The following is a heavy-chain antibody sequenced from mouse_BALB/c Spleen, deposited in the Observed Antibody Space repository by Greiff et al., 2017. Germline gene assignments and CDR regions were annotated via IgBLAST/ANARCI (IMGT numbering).Heavy chain of an antibody. V-gene: IGHV2-6-7*01. CDR3: ASDKYGNYDYAMDY. CDR1: GFSLTGYG. J-gene: IGHJ4*01. CDR2: IWGDGST. Sequence: QVQLKESGPGLVAPSQSLSITCTVSGFSLTGYGVHWVRQPPGKGLEWLGMIWGDGSTDYNSALKSRLSISKDNSKSQVFLKMNSLQTDDTARYYYASDKYGNYDYAMDYWGQGTSVTVSS. D-gene: IGHD2-10*02.